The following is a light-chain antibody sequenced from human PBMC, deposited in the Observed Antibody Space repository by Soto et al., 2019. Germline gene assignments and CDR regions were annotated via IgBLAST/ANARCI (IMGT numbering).Light chain of an antibody. CDR2: EVS. CDR3: RSHGGNNV. J-gene: IGLJ1*01. Sequence: LAQRPSGSGSPCRWVTIYCTRTLSDVGSYNYVFWYQQPPGKAPKPMIYEVSKRPSGVPDRFSGSKSGNTASLTVSGLQAEDEADYYFRSHGGNNVFGTGTKVPVL. CDR1: LSDVGSYNY. V-gene: IGLV2-8*01.